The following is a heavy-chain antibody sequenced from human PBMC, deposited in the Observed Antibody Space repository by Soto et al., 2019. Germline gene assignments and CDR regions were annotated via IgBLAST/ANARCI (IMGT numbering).Heavy chain of an antibody. CDR1: GGTFNGYA. J-gene: IGHJ5*02. Sequence: QVQLVQSGAEVKKRGSSVKVSCKASGGTFNGYAISWVRQAPGQGLEWMGGIIPIFGTAKYAQKFQGRVTITADESTSTAYMELSNLRSEDTAVYYCARPMPYYYDSSGQSAWFDPWGQGTLVTVSS. CDR2: IIPIFGTA. V-gene: IGHV1-69*12. D-gene: IGHD3-22*01. CDR3: ARPMPYYYDSSGQSAWFDP.